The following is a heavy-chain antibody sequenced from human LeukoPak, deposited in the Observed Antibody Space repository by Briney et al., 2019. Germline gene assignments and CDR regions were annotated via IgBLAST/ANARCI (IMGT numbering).Heavy chain of an antibody. Sequence: GASVKVSCKASGGTFSSYAISWVRQAPGQGLEWMGGIIPIFGTANCAQKFQGRVTITADESTSTAYMELSSLRSEDTAVYYCARGPDYDSSGDYWWVANWFDPWGQGTLVTVSS. J-gene: IGHJ5*02. D-gene: IGHD3-22*01. CDR1: GGTFSSYA. V-gene: IGHV1-69*13. CDR3: ARGPDYDSSGDYWWVANWFDP. CDR2: IIPIFGTA.